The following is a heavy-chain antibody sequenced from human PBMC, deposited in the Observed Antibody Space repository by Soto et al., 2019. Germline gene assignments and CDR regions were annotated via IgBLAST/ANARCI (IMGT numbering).Heavy chain of an antibody. D-gene: IGHD2-2*02. V-gene: IGHV4-30-2*01. Sequence: SETLSLTCAVSGGSISSGGYSWSWIRQPPGKGLEWIGYIYHSGSTYYNPSLKSRVTISVDRSKNQFSLKLSSVTAAGTAVYYCARDVRYCSSTSCYMGWFDPWGQGTLVTVSS. CDR2: IYHSGST. CDR1: GGSISSGGYS. CDR3: ARDVRYCSSTSCYMGWFDP. J-gene: IGHJ5*02.